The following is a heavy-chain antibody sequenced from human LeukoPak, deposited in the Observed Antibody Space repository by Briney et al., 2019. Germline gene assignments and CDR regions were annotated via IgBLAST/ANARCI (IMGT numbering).Heavy chain of an antibody. Sequence: GGSLRLSCAASGFTFSSYGMHWVRQAPGKGLEWVAVISYDGSNKYCADSVKGRFTISRDNSKNTLYLQMNSLRAEDTAVYYCASPMVRGAFYWGQGTLVTVSS. CDR1: GFTFSSYG. V-gene: IGHV3-30*19. CDR3: ASPMVRGAFY. J-gene: IGHJ4*02. D-gene: IGHD3-10*01. CDR2: ISYDGSNK.